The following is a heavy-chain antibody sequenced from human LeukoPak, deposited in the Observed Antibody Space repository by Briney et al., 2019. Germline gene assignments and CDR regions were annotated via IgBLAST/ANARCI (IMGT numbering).Heavy chain of an antibody. CDR3: SRDHSSYCTSTSGSAFGMDV. D-gene: IGHD2-2*01. J-gene: IGHJ6*02. CDR2: INWNGDST. Sequence: RPGGSLRLSCAASGFTFDDYGMSWVRQAPGKGLECVSVINWNGDSTHYAGSVKGRFTISRDNAKNSLYLQMNSLRAEDTALYYCSRDHSSYCTSTSGSAFGMDVWGQGTTVTVSS. CDR1: GFTFDDYG. V-gene: IGHV3-20*04.